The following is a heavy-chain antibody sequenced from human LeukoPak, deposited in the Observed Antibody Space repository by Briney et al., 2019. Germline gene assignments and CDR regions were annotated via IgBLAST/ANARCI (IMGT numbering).Heavy chain of an antibody. Sequence: GGSLRLSCAASGFTFSSYSMNWVRQAPGKGLEWVSSISSSSSYIYYADSVKGRFTISRGNAKNSLYLQMNSLRAEDTAVYYCARKRLQFPFDYWGQGTLVTVSS. CDR3: ARKRLQFPFDY. CDR2: ISSSSSYI. D-gene: IGHD5-24*01. J-gene: IGHJ4*02. CDR1: GFTFSSYS. V-gene: IGHV3-21*01.